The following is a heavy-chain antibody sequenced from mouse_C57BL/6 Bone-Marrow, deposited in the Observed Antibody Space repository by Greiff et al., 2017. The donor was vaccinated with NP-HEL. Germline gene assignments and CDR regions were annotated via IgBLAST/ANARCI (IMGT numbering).Heavy chain of an antibody. CDR3: AIFWRGSTVVARGYAMDY. D-gene: IGHD1-1*01. CDR1: GYTFTSYW. J-gene: IGHJ4*01. Sequence: QVQLQQPGAELVKPGASVKVSCKASGYTFTSYWMHWVKQSPGQGLEWIGRIHPSDSDTNYNQKFKGKATLTVDKSSSTAYMQLSSLTSEDSAVYYCAIFWRGSTVVARGYAMDYWGQGTSVTVSS. V-gene: IGHV1-74*01. CDR2: IHPSDSDT.